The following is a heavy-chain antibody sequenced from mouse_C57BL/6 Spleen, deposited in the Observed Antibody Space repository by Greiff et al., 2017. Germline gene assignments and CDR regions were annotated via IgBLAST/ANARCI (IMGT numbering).Heavy chain of an antibody. CDR1: GYTFTSYW. CDR2: FHPNSGST. V-gene: IGHV1-64*01. J-gene: IGHJ1*03. CDR3: ARFITTVVPYFDV. Sequence: VQLQQPGAELVKPGASVKLSCKASGYTFTSYWMHWVKQRPGQGLEWIGMFHPNSGSTNYNEKFKSKATLTVDKSSSTAYMQLSSLTSEDSAVYYCARFITTVVPYFDVWGTGTTVTVSS. D-gene: IGHD1-1*01.